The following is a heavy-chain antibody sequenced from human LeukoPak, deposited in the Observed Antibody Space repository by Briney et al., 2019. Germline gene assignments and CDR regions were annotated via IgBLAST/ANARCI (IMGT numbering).Heavy chain of an antibody. V-gene: IGHV1-8*02. CDR2: MNPNSGNT. CDR1: GGTFSSYA. J-gene: IGHJ4*02. Sequence: GASVKVSCKASGGTFSSYAINWVRQATGQGLEWMGWMNPNSGNTGYAQKFQGRVTMTRDTSISTAYMELSSLRSEDTAVYCCAREGYDSSGHDYWGQGTLVTVSP. D-gene: IGHD3-22*01. CDR3: AREGYDSSGHDY.